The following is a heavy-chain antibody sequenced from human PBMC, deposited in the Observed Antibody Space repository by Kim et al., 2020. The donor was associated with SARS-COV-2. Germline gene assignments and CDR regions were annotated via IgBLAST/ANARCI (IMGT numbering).Heavy chain of an antibody. CDR2: ISGSGGST. J-gene: IGHJ3*02. Sequence: GGSLRLSCAASGFTFSSYAMSWVRQAPGKGLEWVSAISGSGGSTYYADSVKGRFTISRDNSKNTLYLQMNSLRAEDTAVYYCAKTDYYDSSGEVGLGAFDIWGQGTMVTVSS. D-gene: IGHD3-22*01. V-gene: IGHV3-23*01. CDR3: AKTDYYDSSGEVGLGAFDI. CDR1: GFTFSSYA.